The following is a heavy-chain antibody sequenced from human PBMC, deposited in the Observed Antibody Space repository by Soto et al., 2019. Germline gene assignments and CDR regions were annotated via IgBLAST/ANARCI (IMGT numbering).Heavy chain of an antibody. CDR1: GFTFSSYA. Sequence: EVQLLESGGGLVQPGGSLRLSCAASGFTFSSYAMSWVRQAPGKGLEWVSAISGSGGSTYYADSVKGRFTISRDNSKNTLYLQMNSLRAEDTAVYYCAKGPGSSSWYDYYDGMDVWGQGTTVTVSS. D-gene: IGHD6-13*01. CDR3: AKGPGSSSWYDYYDGMDV. J-gene: IGHJ6*02. V-gene: IGHV3-23*01. CDR2: ISGSGGST.